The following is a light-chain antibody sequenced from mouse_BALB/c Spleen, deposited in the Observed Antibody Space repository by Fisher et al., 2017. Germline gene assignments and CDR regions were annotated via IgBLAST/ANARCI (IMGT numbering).Light chain of an antibody. CDR3: QQWSSYPPT. CDR2: DTS. V-gene: IGKV4-55*01. CDR1: SSVSY. Sequence: IVMTQTPAIMSASPGEKVTMTCSASSSVSYMYWYQQKPGSSPRLLIYDTSNLASGVPVRFSGSGSGTSYSLTISSVEAEDAATYYCQQWSSYPPTFGGGTKLEIK. J-gene: IGKJ2*01.